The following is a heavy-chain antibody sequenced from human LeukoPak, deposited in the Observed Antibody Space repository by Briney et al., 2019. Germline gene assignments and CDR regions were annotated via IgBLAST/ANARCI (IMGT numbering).Heavy chain of an antibody. D-gene: IGHD3-9*01. Sequence: SETLSLTCPVSGGSISPYYWSWIRQSPGKGLEWIGYIDPSGSASYNPSLKSRVTIFVDTSKNLVSLILTSVSASDTAIYYCARDHWLFSSKTWYYYGMDVWGQGTTVTVSS. J-gene: IGHJ6*02. V-gene: IGHV4-59*01. CDR2: IDPSGSA. CDR3: ARDHWLFSSKTWYYYGMDV. CDR1: GGSISPYY.